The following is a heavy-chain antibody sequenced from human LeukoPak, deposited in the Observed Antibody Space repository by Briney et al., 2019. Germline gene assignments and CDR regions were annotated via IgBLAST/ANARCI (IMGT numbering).Heavy chain of an antibody. CDR1: GYTFTGYY. V-gene: IGHV1-2*02. CDR3: ARDYDILTGYYTRAFDI. CDR2: INPNSGGT. D-gene: IGHD3-9*01. J-gene: IGHJ3*02. Sequence: GASVKVSCKASGYTFTGYYMHWVRQAPGQGLEWMGWINPNSGGTNYAQKFQGRVTMTRDTSISTAYMELSRLRSDDTAVYYCARDYDILTGYYTRAFDIWGRGTMVTVSS.